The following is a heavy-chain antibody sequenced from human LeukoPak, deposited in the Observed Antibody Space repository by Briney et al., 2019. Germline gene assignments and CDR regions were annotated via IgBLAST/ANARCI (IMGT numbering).Heavy chain of an antibody. V-gene: IGHV1-2*02. Sequence: GASVKVSCKASGYTFTGYYMHWVRQAPGQGLEWMGWINPNSGCTNYAQKFQGRVTMTRDTSISTAYMELSRLRSDDTAVYYCARDGDYYGSGSYPLLDYWGQGTLVTVSS. CDR1: GYTFTGYY. J-gene: IGHJ4*02. CDR2: INPNSGCT. CDR3: ARDGDYYGSGSYPLLDY. D-gene: IGHD3-10*01.